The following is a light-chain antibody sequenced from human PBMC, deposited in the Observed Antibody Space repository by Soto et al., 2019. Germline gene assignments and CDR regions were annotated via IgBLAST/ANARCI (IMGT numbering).Light chain of an antibody. Sequence: QSALSQPASVSGSPGQSITISCTGTSSDVGGFESVSWYQHQPGKAPKLIIYDVTKRPSGVSNRFSGSKSGNTASLTISGIQAEDEGDYYCGSITRSSTSVFGTGTKSPS. CDR2: DVT. CDR3: GSITRSSTSV. J-gene: IGLJ1*01. V-gene: IGLV2-14*01. CDR1: SSDVGGFES.